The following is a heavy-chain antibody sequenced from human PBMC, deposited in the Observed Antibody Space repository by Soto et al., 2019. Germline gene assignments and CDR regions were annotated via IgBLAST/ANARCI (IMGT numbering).Heavy chain of an antibody. D-gene: IGHD3-22*01. V-gene: IGHV6-1*01. CDR2: TYYRSKWYN. CDR3: AREGSAGYYYWRVAYNRFDP. Sequence: PSQTLSLTCAISGDSVSSNSAAWNWIRQSPSRGLEWLGRTYYRSKWYNDYAVSVKSRITINPDTSKNQFSLQLNSVTPEDTAVYYCAREGSAGYYYWRVAYNRFDPWGQGTLVTVSS. J-gene: IGHJ5*02. CDR1: GDSVSSNSAA.